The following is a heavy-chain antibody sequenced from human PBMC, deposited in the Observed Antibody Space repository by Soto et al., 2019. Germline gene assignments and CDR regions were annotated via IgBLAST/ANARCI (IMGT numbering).Heavy chain of an antibody. CDR2: IYYSGYT. V-gene: IGHV4-39*07. CDR3: EKGRSYYYYYGVDV. J-gene: IGHJ6*02. Sequence: SETLSLTCTVSGGSISSSSYYWGWIRQPPGKGLEWIGSIYYSGYTYYNPSLKSRVTISVDTSKNQFSLKLSSVTAEDTALYYCEKGRSYYYYYGVDVWGQGTTVTVSS. CDR1: GGSISSSSYY.